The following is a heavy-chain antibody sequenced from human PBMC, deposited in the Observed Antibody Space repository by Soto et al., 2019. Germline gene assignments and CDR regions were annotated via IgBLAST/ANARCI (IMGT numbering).Heavy chain of an antibody. J-gene: IGHJ6*02. CDR2: MTTSGGRT. Sequence: PGGSLRLSCAASGFTFNFSGMSWVRQAPGKGLEWVSLMTTSGGRTYYADSVKGRFTISRDNSESTLYLQMNSLRAEDTAVYYCAKALRGGMVVWGQGTTVTVSS. V-gene: IGHV3-23*01. CDR1: GFTFNFSG. CDR3: AKALRGGMVV.